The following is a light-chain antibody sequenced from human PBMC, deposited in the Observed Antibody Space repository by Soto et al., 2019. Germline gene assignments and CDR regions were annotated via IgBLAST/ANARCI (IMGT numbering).Light chain of an antibody. Sequence: QSVLPQPPSVSAAPGQMVTISCSGSSSNTGSTYVSWYQHLPGTAPKLLIYDNNKRPSGISDRFSGSKSGTSATLGITGLQTGDEADYYCAAWDRSLSILVLGGGTKLTVL. CDR1: SSNTGSTY. CDR2: DNN. J-gene: IGLJ2*01. CDR3: AAWDRSLSILV. V-gene: IGLV1-51*01.